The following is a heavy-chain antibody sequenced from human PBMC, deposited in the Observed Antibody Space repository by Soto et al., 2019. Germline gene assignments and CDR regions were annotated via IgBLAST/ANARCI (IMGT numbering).Heavy chain of an antibody. Sequence: PGGSLRLSCAASGFTFSSYGMHWVRQAPGKGLEWVAVISYDGSNKYYADSVKGRFTISRDNSKNTLYLQMNSLRAEDTAVYYCAKDGLTTVARGEYFQHWGQGTLVTVSS. J-gene: IGHJ1*01. CDR2: ISYDGSNK. V-gene: IGHV3-30*18. D-gene: IGHD4-17*01. CDR3: AKDGLTTVARGEYFQH. CDR1: GFTFSSYG.